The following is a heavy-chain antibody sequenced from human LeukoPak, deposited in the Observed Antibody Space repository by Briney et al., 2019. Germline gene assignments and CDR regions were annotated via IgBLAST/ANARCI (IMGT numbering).Heavy chain of an antibody. CDR2: IIPIFGTA. Sequence: SVRVSCKASGGTFTSYAISWVRQAAGQGLEWMGGIIPIFGTANYAQKFQSRVTITADESTSTAYMELSSLRSEDTAVYYCARSRSQLRFLEWLLYWFDPWGQGTLVTVSS. CDR1: GGTFTSYA. CDR3: ARSRSQLRFLEWLLYWFDP. D-gene: IGHD3-3*01. J-gene: IGHJ5*02. V-gene: IGHV1-69*01.